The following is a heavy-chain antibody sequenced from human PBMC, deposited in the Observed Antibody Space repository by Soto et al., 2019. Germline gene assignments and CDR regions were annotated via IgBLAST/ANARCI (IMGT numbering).Heavy chain of an antibody. CDR3: ARVYSGSYSDS. CDR2: IFHSGST. Sequence: QVQLQESGPGLVKPSGTLSLTCAVSGGSISSNNWWSWVRQPPGKGLEWIGEIFHSGSTHYSPSLKXXVTISVDKSKNHFSLNLTSVTAADTAVYYCARVYSGSYSDSWGQGTLVTVSS. V-gene: IGHV4-4*02. CDR1: GGSISSNNW. D-gene: IGHD1-26*01. J-gene: IGHJ4*02.